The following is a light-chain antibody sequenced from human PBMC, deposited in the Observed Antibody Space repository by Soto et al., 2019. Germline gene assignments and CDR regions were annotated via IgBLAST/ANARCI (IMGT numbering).Light chain of an antibody. CDR1: QSVSSSY. Sequence: EIVLTQSPGTLSLSPGERATLSCRASQSVSSSYLAWYQQKPGQAPRLLIYGASSRATDIPDRFSGSGSGTDFTLTISRLAPEDFAVYYCQQYGSSPPITFGQGTKLEIK. J-gene: IGKJ2*01. CDR3: QQYGSSPPIT. V-gene: IGKV3-20*01. CDR2: GAS.